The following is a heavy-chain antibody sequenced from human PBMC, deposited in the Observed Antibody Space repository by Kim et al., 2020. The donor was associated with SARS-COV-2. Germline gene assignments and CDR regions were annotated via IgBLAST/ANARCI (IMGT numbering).Heavy chain of an antibody. CDR2: IKQDGSEK. J-gene: IGHJ4*02. CDR3: ARVGRSGYELDY. D-gene: IGHD5-12*01. V-gene: IGHV3-7*01. Sequence: GGSLRLSCAASGFTFSDYWMNWVRQAPGKGLEWVASIKQDGSEKYYVDSVKGRFTISRDNAKNSLSLQMNSLRAEDTAIYYCARVGRSGYELDYWGQGAL. CDR1: GFTFSDYW.